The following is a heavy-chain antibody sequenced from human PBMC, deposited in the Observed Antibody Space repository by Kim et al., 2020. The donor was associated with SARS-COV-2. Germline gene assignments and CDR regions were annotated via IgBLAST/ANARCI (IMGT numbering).Heavy chain of an antibody. V-gene: IGHV4-4*07. CDR3: ARDKSASGAFFDY. D-gene: IGHD6-13*01. J-gene: IGHJ4*02. Sequence: YNPSLKSRVARSVDASNNQFSLRLSSVTAADTAVYYCARDKSASGAFFDYWGQGALVTVSS.